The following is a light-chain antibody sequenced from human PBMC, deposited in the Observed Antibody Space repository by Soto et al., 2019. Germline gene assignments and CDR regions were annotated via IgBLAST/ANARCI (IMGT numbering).Light chain of an antibody. CDR3: QQYGSSPLT. Sequence: EIVLTQSPGSLSLSPGERGTLSCRASQSVSSNFLAWYQQKPGQAPRLLIYGASSRASGIPDRFSGSGSGTDFTLTISRLEPEDFAVYYCQQYGSSPLTFGGGTKVHIK. CDR2: GAS. J-gene: IGKJ4*01. V-gene: IGKV3-20*01. CDR1: QSVSSNF.